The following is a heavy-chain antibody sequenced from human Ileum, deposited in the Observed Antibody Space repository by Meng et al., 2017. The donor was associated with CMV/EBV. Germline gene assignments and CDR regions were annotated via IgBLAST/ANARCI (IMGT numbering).Heavy chain of an antibody. CDR2: INPNSGGT. V-gene: IGHV1-2*02. J-gene: IGHJ4*02. Sequence: QVQLVQSGPEVKKPGXSVSVSCKASGYTFTGYYIHWVRQAPGQGLEWMGYINPNSGGTNFAQNFQGRVTMIRDRSISTAYMELSRLRSDDTAVYFCARGIRVGDTGWHFDYWGQGTLVTVSS. CDR3: ARGIRVGDTGWHFDY. CDR1: GYTFTGYY. D-gene: IGHD1-26*01.